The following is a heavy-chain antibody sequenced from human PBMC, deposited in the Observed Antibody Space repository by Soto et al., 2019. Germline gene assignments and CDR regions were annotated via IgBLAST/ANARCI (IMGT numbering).Heavy chain of an antibody. D-gene: IGHD2-2*01. J-gene: IGHJ4*02. CDR2: ISYDGSNK. V-gene: IGHV3-30-3*01. CDR3: ARGRGYCSSTSCYSGLVDY. Sequence: QVQLVESGGGVVQPGRYLRLSCAASGFTFSSYAMHWVRQAPGKGLEWVAVISYDGSNKYYADSVKGRFTISRDNSKNTLYLQMNSLRAEDTAVYYCARGRGYCSSTSCYSGLVDYWGQGTLVTVSS. CDR1: GFTFSSYA.